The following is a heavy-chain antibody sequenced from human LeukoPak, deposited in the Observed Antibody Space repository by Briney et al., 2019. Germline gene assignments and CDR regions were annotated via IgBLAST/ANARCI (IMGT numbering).Heavy chain of an antibody. D-gene: IGHD3-22*01. V-gene: IGHV4-4*07. CDR3: ARGSYYYDSSGSIITPFDY. J-gene: IGHJ4*02. Sequence: PSETLSLTCTVSGGSISSYYWSWIRQPPGKGLEWIGRIYTSGSTNYNPSLKSRVTMSVDTSKNQFSLKLSSVTAADTAVYYCARGSYYYDSSGSIITPFDYWGQGTLVTVSS. CDR1: GGSISSYY. CDR2: IYTSGST.